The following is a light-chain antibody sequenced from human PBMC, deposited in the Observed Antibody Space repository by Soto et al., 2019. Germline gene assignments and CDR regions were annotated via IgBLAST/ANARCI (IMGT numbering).Light chain of an antibody. CDR2: KAA. CDR1: DNIAPW. CDR3: QQYKSYSPIT. J-gene: IGKJ5*01. Sequence: DIQMTQSPSTLSASVGDRVAITCRASDNIAPWVAWYQQKPGKAPKLLIYKAANLADEVPSRFAGSGSGTDFTLTITRLQPDDFATYYCQQYKSYSPITFGQGTRLEIK. V-gene: IGKV1-5*03.